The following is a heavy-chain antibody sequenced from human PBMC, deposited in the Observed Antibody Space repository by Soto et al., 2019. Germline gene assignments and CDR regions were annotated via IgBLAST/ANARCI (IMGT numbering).Heavy chain of an antibody. CDR2: IYYSGST. V-gene: IGHV4-59*01. CDR3: ARGGSSWATTYHFDY. CDR1: GGSISSYY. J-gene: IGHJ4*02. D-gene: IGHD6-6*01. Sequence: QVQLQESGPGLVKPSETLSLTCTVSGGSISSYYWSWIRQPPGKGLEWIGNIYYSGSTNYNPSLQSRVTISVDTSKNQFSLKLSSVTAADAAVYYCARGGSSWATTYHFDYWGQGTLVTVSS.